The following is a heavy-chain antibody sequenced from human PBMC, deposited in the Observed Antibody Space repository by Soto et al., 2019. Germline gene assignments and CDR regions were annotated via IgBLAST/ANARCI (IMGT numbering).Heavy chain of an antibody. Sequence: GGSLRLSCAASGFTFSSYGMHWVRQAPGKGLEWVADFWADGRSNYYADSVKGRFTISRDNSKNTVFLQMNSLRAEDTAVYYCARDLSFGSLDFDYWGRGTLVTVSS. CDR2: FWADGRSN. CDR1: GFTFSSYG. D-gene: IGHD3-16*01. J-gene: IGHJ4*02. V-gene: IGHV3-33*01. CDR3: ARDLSFGSLDFDY.